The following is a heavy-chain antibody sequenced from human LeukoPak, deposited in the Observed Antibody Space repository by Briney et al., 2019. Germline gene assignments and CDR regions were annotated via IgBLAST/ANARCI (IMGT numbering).Heavy chain of an antibody. D-gene: IGHD5-12*01. CDR1: GFTFSTYG. CDR2: KSNDGNNK. Sequence: PGGSLRLSCAASGFTFSTYGMHWVRQAPGKGLEWVAVKSNDGNNKLYGDSVKGRFTISRDNSKNTLYLQMNSLRAEDTAVYYCARSDVDMAAWGQGTLVTVSS. J-gene: IGHJ5*02. V-gene: IGHV3-30*03. CDR3: ARSDVDMAA.